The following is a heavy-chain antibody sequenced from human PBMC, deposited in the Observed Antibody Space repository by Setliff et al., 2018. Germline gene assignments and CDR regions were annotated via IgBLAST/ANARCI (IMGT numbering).Heavy chain of an antibody. CDR2: INPNTSAT. V-gene: IGHV1-2*02. Sequence: GASVKVSCKASGYTFTDYYVHWVRQAPGQGPEWMGWINPNTSATHSSQKFQGRVTMTRDTSITTAYLELSSLRSDDTAVYYCTRPATLAMGVYYDSWGQGTLVTVSS. CDR1: GYTFTDYY. J-gene: IGHJ5*01. CDR3: TRPATLAMGVYYDS. D-gene: IGHD3-16*01.